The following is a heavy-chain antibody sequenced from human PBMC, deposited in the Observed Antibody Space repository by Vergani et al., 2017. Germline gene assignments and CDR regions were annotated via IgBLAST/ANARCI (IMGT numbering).Heavy chain of an antibody. CDR1: GGSISSSSYY. D-gene: IGHD6-13*01. CDR2: IYYSGST. J-gene: IGHJ4*02. V-gene: IGHV4-39*01. Sequence: QLQLQESGPGLVKPSETLSLTCTVSGGSISSSSYYWGWIRQPPGKGLEWIGCIYYSGSTYYNQSLKSRVTISVDTSKNQFSLKLSSVTAADTAVYYCARRDIAAADYWGQGTLVTVSS. CDR3: ARRDIAAADY.